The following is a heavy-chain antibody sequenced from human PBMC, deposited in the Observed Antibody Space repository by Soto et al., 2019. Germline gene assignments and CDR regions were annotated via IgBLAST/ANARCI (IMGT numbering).Heavy chain of an antibody. Sequence: EVQLVESGGGLVQPGGYLKLSCAVSGFTFSSHAMNRVRQAPGKGLERVAYIHGTRSIIYYADSVKGRFTISRDNAKNSLYLQMDSLRDEDTALYYCARDARNADYDYWGQGTLVTVSS. CDR1: GFTFSSHA. V-gene: IGHV3-48*02. D-gene: IGHD1-1*01. CDR2: IHGTRSII. J-gene: IGHJ4*02. CDR3: ARDARNADYDY.